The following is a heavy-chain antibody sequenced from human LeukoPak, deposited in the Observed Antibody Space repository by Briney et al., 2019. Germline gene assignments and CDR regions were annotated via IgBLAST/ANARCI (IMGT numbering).Heavy chain of an antibody. CDR2: IYYSGST. J-gene: IGHJ4*02. CDR1: GGSISSGSYY. D-gene: IGHD4-23*01. CDR3: ARRRPPWYGGNSYPRTFDY. Sequence: SQTLSLTCTVSGGSISSGSYYWSWIRQPPGKGLEWIGSIYYSGSTYYNPSLKSRVTISVDTSKNQFSLKLSSVTAADTAVYYCARRRPPWYGGNSYPRTFDYWGQGTLVTVSS. V-gene: IGHV4-39*07.